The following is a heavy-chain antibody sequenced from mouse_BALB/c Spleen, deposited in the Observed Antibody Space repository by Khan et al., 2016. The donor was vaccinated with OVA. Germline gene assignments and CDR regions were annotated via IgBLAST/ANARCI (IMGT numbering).Heavy chain of an antibody. V-gene: IGHV8-11*01. D-gene: IGHD1-1*01. Sequence: QVTLKESGPGILQPSQTLSLTCSFSGFSLSTYGIGVGWIRQPSGKGLEWLAHIWWNDNKYYNTALKSRLTISKDTSNNQVFLKLASVDTADTATYYCARIGYAYGDAMDYWGQGTSVTVSS. J-gene: IGHJ4*01. CDR1: GFSLSTYGIG. CDR3: ARIGYAYGDAMDY. CDR2: IWWNDNK.